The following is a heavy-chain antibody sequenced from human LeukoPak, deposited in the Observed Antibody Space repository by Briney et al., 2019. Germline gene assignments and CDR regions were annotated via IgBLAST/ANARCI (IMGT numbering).Heavy chain of an antibody. CDR3: AKNTGLSSSLYYFDY. CDR2: INSSGSTI. D-gene: IGHD2-2*01. V-gene: IGHV3-48*02. J-gene: IGHJ4*02. Sequence: GGSLRLSCAASGFTFGSYRMNWVRQAPGKGLVWVSYINSSGSTIYYADSVKGRFTTSRDNAKKSLYLQMNSLRDEDTAVYYCAKNTGLSSSLYYFDYWGQGTLVTVS. CDR1: GFTFGSYR.